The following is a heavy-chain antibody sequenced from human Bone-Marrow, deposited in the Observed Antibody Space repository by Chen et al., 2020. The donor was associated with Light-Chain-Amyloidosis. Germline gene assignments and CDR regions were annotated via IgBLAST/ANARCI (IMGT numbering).Heavy chain of an antibody. D-gene: IGHD1-26*01. J-gene: IGHJ4*02. Sequence: QLQLQESGPGLVKPSETLSLTCTVSGGSISSSSYYWGWIRQPPGKGLEWIGSIYYSGSTYYSPSLKSRVTITADTAKNQFSLNLTTVTAADTATYYCARGAVGGTTGVWGQGTLVTVSS. CDR3: ARGAVGGTTGV. CDR2: IYYSGST. V-gene: IGHV4-39*07. CDR1: GGSISSSSYY.